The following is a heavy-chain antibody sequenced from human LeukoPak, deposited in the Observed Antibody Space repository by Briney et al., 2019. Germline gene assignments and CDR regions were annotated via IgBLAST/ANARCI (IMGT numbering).Heavy chain of an antibody. V-gene: IGHV4-59*01. Sequence: PSETLSLTCAVSGGSMRDYYWSWIRQPPGKGLEWIGNIYYSGSTNYNPSLKSRVTISVDTSKNQFSLNVRSVIAANTAVYYCARGFGYYDVLTAFWGQGTVVSVS. D-gene: IGHD3-9*01. CDR1: GGSMRDYY. CDR3: ARGFGYYDVLTAF. CDR2: IYYSGST. J-gene: IGHJ4*02.